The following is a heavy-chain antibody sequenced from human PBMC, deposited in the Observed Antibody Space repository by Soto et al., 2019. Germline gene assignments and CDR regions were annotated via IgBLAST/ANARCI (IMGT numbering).Heavy chain of an antibody. V-gene: IGHV4-31*03. Sequence: QVQLQESGPGLVQPSQTLSLTCTVSGGSISSGSYYWSWIRQHPGKGLEWIGYIYSTESTNYNPSLKSRLSISVDMSASQFSLKLSSVTVADTAVYYCARSDSSGKTRYYFDHWGQGTLVTVSS. CDR3: ARSDSSGKTRYYFDH. D-gene: IGHD3-22*01. J-gene: IGHJ4*02. CDR1: GGSISSGSYY. CDR2: IYSTEST.